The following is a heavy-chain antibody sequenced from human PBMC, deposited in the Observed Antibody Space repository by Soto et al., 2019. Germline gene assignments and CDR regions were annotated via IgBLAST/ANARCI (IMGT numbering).Heavy chain of an antibody. CDR2: ISYDGGNK. J-gene: IGHJ5*02. V-gene: IGHV3-30-3*01. CDR1: AFTFSSYS. D-gene: IGHD3-22*01. Sequence: GGSLRLSCAASAFTFSSYSMHWVRQAPGKGLEWVAVISYDGGNKYYADSAKGRFTISRGNSKNTLSLQMNSLRPEDTAVYYCARSFETLVLIRAFWFDPWGQGTLVTVSS. CDR3: ARSFETLVLIRAFWFDP.